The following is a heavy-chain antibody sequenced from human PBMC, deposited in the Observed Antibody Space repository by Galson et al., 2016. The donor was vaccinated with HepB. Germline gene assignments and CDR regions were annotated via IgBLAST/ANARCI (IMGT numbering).Heavy chain of an antibody. J-gene: IGHJ1*01. V-gene: IGHV4-59*01. CDR3: ASTTYYYDSIDYSAVYFQH. CDR2: VYHSGST. CDR1: GGSIKTFY. D-gene: IGHD3-22*01. Sequence: SETLSLTCTVSGGSIKTFYWSWIRESPGKGLEWIGHVYHSGSTNYNPSLKSRLTMAVDTSKNQFSLRLTSVTAADTAVYSCASTTYYYDSIDYSAVYFQHWGRGTLVIVSS.